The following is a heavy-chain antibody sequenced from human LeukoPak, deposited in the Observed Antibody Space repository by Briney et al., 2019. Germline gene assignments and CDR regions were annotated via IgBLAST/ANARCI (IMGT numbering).Heavy chain of an antibody. CDR3: ARSRDNYDFWSGGT. D-gene: IGHD3/OR15-3a*01. CDR2: IYYSGST. J-gene: IGHJ3*01. Sequence: PSETLSLTCTVAGGSISSGGYYWSWIRQHPGKGLEWIGYIYYSGSTYYNPSLKSRVTISVDTSKNQFSLKLSSVTAADTAVYYCARSRDNYDFWSGGTWGQGTMVTVSS. CDR1: GGSISSGGYY. V-gene: IGHV4-30-4*08.